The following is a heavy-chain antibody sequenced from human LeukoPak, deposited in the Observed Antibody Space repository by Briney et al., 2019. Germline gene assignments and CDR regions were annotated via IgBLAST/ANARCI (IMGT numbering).Heavy chain of an antibody. CDR2: IKQDGSEK. CDR3: ARSARVAYDSRIRYFDY. J-gene: IGHJ4*02. D-gene: IGHD3-22*01. CDR1: GFTFSSYW. Sequence: GGSLRLSCAASGFTFSSYWMSWVRQAPVKGLEWVANIKQDGSEKYYVDSVKGRFTISRDNAKNSLYLQMNSLRAEDTAVYYCARSARVAYDSRIRYFDYWGQGTLVTVSS. V-gene: IGHV3-7*01.